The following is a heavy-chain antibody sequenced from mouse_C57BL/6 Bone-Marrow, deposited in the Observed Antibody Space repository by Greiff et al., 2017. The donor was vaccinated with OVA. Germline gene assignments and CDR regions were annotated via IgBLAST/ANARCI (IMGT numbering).Heavy chain of an antibody. V-gene: IGHV14-1*01. D-gene: IGHD2-4*01. J-gene: IGHJ3*01. CDR3: TGPIYYDYDVSVAY. Sequence: EVQLQQSGAELVRPGASVKLSCTASGFNIKDYYMHWVKQRPEQGLEWIGRIDPEDGDTEYAPKFQGKATMTADTSSNTAYLQLSSLTSEDTAVYYCTGPIYYDYDVSVAYWGQGTLVTVSA. CDR2: IDPEDGDT. CDR1: GFNIKDYY.